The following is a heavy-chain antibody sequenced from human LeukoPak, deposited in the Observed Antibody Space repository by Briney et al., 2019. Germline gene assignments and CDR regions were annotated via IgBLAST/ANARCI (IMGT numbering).Heavy chain of an antibody. CDR1: GFTFSRYW. CDR3: ATKQWLAPPPDS. J-gene: IGHJ4*02. CDR2: INTDGTVT. V-gene: IGHV3-74*01. D-gene: IGHD6-19*01. Sequence: GGSLRLSCAASGFTFSRYWMLWVRQAPGKGLESVSRINTDGTVTTYADSVKGRFTVSRDNADNSMFLQMNSVRDEDTAVYYCATKQWLAPPPDSWGQGTPVTVSS.